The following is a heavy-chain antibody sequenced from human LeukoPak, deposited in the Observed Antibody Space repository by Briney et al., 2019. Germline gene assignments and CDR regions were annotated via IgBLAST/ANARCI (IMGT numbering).Heavy chain of an antibody. CDR3: AREPRYSSGWYGQFDC. D-gene: IGHD6-19*01. V-gene: IGHV3-64*01. CDR2: ISSNGGST. CDR1: GFTFSSYA. Sequence: PGGSLILSCAASGFTFSSYAMHGVRQAPGKGLEYVSAISSNGGSTYYANSVKGRFTISRDNSKNTLYLQMGSLRAEDMAVYYCAREPRYSSGWYGQFDCWGQGTLVAVSS. J-gene: IGHJ4*02.